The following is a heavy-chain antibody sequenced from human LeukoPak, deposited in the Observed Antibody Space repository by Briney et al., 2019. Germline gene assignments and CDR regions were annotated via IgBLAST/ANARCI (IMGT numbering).Heavy chain of an antibody. V-gene: IGHV1-8*01. Sequence: ADKVSCKASLYTFINYDIMWVRQATGQGLEWMGWMNSNTGNTGYAQRFQGTVTITRDTSMSTAYMDLSSLGSEDTAISYCPRGRGGTIDRGYMDYWGQGTLVTVSS. CDR2: MNSNTGNT. CDR1: LYTFINYD. CDR3: PRGRGGTIDRGYMDY. J-gene: IGHJ4*02. D-gene: IGHD1-1*01.